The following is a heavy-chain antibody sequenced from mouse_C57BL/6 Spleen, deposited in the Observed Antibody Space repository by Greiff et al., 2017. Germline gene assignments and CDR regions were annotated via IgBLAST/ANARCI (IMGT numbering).Heavy chain of an antibody. CDR3: VRSYYGSSPYWYFDV. CDR2: IRSKSNNYAT. Sequence: EADGGLVQPKGSLKLSCAASGFSFNTYAMNWVRQAPGKGLEWVARIRSKSNNYATYYADSVKDRFTISRDDSESMLYLQMNNLKTEDTDMYYCVRSYYGSSPYWYFDVWGTGTTVTVSS. D-gene: IGHD1-1*01. V-gene: IGHV10-1*01. CDR1: GFSFNTYA. J-gene: IGHJ1*03.